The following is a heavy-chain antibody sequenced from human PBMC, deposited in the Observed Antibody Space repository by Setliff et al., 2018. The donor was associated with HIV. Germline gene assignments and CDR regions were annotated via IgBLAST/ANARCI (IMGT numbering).Heavy chain of an antibody. V-gene: IGHV1-18*01. CDR1: GYTFTSYG. CDR3: ARRAAGGSSPNDYMDV. Sequence: ASVKVSCKASGYTFTSYGISWVRQAPGQGLEWMGWISTYNGNTRYAQKVQGRVTMTTDTSTSTAYMELRSLRSEDTAVYYCARRAAGGSSPNDYMDVWGKGTTVTVSS. CDR2: ISTYNGNT. D-gene: IGHD6-6*01. J-gene: IGHJ6*03.